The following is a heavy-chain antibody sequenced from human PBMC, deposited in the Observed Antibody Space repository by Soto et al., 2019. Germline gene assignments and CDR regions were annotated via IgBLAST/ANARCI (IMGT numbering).Heavy chain of an antibody. CDR3: ARIASAGRGWDV. V-gene: IGHV3-7*01. CDR1: GFTFSSYW. D-gene: IGHD6-13*01. J-gene: IGHJ6*02. CDR2: IKQDGSEK. Sequence: VQLVESGGGLVQPGVSLRHSCAASGFTFSSYWMSWVRQAPVKGLEWVGNIKQDGSEKNYVDFVKGRFTISRDNAKNSLYLQMNSLRAEDTAVYYCARIASAGRGWDVWGQGTTVVVSS.